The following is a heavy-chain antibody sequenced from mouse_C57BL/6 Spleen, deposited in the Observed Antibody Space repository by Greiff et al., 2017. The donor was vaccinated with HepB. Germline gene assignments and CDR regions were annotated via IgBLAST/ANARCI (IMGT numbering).Heavy chain of an antibody. CDR3: ARGGNWDDPFFAY. Sequence: EVQGVESGGDLVKPGGSLKLSCAASGFTFSSYGMSWVRQTPDKRLEWVATISSGGSYTYYPDSVKGRFTISRDNAKNTLYLQMSSLKSEDTAMYYCARGGNWDDPFFAYWGQGTPVTVSA. D-gene: IGHD4-1*01. J-gene: IGHJ3*01. CDR2: ISSGGSYT. CDR1: GFTFSSYG. V-gene: IGHV5-6*01.